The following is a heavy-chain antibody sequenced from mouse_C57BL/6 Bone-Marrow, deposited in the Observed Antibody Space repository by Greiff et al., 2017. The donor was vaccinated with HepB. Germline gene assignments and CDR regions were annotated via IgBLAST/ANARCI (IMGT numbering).Heavy chain of an antibody. D-gene: IGHD2-3*01. CDR2: ISNGGGST. J-gene: IGHJ4*01. V-gene: IGHV5-12*01. Sequence: DVMLVESGGGLVQPGGSLKLSCAASGFTFSDYYMYWVRQTPEKRLEWVAYISNGGGSTYYPDTVKGRFTISRDNAKNTLYLQMSRLKSEDTAMYYCARPIYDGYYGYAMDYWGQGTSVTVSS. CDR3: ARPIYDGYYGYAMDY. CDR1: GFTFSDYY.